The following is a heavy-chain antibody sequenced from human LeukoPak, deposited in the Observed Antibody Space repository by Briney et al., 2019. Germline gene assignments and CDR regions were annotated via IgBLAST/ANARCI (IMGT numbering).Heavy chain of an antibody. V-gene: IGHV4-61*02. CDR3: ARSPNWNPHWDY. CDR2: IYTSGST. Sequence: SQTLSLTCTVSGGSISSDDYYWSWIRQPAGKGLEWIGRIYTSGSTNYNPSLKSRVTMSVDTSKNQFSLKLSSVTAADTAVYYCARSPNWNPHWDYWGQGTLVTVSS. J-gene: IGHJ4*02. D-gene: IGHD1-1*01. CDR1: GGSISSDDYY.